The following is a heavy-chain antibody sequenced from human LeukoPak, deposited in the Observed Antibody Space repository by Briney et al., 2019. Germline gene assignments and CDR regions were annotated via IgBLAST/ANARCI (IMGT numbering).Heavy chain of an antibody. Sequence: GGSLRLSCAASGFTFSGSATSWVRQAPGEGLEWVSLISYSGANSYYTDSVRGRFTISRDNSKNTLYLLINSLRAEDTAVYYCAKDGTTVVRGLFDKWGPGTMVTVSS. J-gene: IGHJ3*02. CDR2: ISYSGANS. D-gene: IGHD4-23*01. CDR3: AKDGTTVVRGLFDK. V-gene: IGHV3-23*01. CDR1: GFTFSGSA.